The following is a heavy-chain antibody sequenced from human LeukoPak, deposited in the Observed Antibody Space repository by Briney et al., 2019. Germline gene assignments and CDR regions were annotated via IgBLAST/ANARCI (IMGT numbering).Heavy chain of an antibody. CDR1: GGTFSSYA. CDR2: IIPILGIA. CDR3: ALRGYSYVGPIDI. D-gene: IGHD5-18*01. J-gene: IGHJ3*02. Sequence: SSVKVSCKASGGTFSSYAISWVRQAPGQGLEWMGRIIPILGIANYAQKFQGRVTITADKSTSIAYMELSSLRSEDTAVYYCALRGYSYVGPIDIWGQGTMVTVSS. V-gene: IGHV1-69*04.